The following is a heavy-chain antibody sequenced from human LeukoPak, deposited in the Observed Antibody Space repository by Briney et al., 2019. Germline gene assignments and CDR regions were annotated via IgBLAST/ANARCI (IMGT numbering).Heavy chain of an antibody. D-gene: IGHD3-22*01. V-gene: IGHV3-21*01. CDR2: ISSSSSYV. CDR1: GFTFSSYS. CDR3: ARDTGAYYDSGGLDY. Sequence: GGSLRLSCAASGFTFSSYSMNWVRQAPGKGLEWVSSISSSSSYVYYADSVKGRFTISRDNAKNSLYLQMNSLRAEDTAVYYCARDTGAYYDSGGLDYWGQGTLVTVSS. J-gene: IGHJ4*02.